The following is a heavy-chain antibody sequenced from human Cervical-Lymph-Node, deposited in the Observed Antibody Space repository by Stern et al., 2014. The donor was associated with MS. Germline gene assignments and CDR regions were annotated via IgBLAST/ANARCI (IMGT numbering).Heavy chain of an antibody. Sequence: VQLVESGGGVVQPGRSLRLSCAVSGFTFSAYGMHWVRQAPGKGLEWVAVRWHDGSRKYYADSVKGRFTISRDNSKNTLYLQLNSLRAEDTAVFYCARGLNYFDYWGRGTLVTVSS. CDR2: RWHDGSRK. CDR1: GFTFSAYG. V-gene: IGHV3-33*01. J-gene: IGHJ4*02. CDR3: ARGLNYFDY.